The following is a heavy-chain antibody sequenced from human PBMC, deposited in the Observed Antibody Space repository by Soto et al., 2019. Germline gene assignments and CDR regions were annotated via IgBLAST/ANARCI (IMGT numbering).Heavy chain of an antibody. CDR1: GYSFTSYW. CDR2: IYPGDSDT. J-gene: IGHJ6*02. V-gene: IGHV5-51*01. Sequence: PXESMKISFTGSGYSFTSYWSGWVRQIPGKGLEWMGIIYPGDSDTRYSPSFQGQVTISADKSISTAYLQWSSLKASDTAVYYCARHRETYGMDVWGQGTTVTVSS. CDR3: ARHRETYGMDV.